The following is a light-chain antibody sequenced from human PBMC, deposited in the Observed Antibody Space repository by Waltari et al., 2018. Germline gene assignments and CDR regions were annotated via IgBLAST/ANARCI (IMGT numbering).Light chain of an antibody. CDR1: GSGDNY. CDR3: QAWDDTTVV. V-gene: IGLV3-1*01. Sequence: SYELTQPPSVSVSPGQTATITCSGDGSGDNYVWWYQQNPGQSPVAVIYSAYKRPSGIPERFSGSNSGNTATLTIGGTQTTDEGDYYCQAWDDTTVVFGAGTKVTV. CDR2: SAY. J-gene: IGLJ2*01.